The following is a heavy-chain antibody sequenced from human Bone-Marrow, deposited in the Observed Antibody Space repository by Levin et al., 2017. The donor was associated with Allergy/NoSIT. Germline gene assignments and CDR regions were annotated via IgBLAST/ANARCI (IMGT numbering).Heavy chain of an antibody. J-gene: IGHJ4*02. CDR3: ARDRAATAPFDY. CDR2: ISYTGST. Sequence: SETLSLTCTVSGGSLSSSSYYWGWIRQPPGKGLEWIGSISYTGSTYYNPSLKSRVIISIDTSRNQFSLKLSSVTAADTAVYYCARDRAATAPFDYWGQGILVTVSS. V-gene: IGHV4-39*07. D-gene: IGHD1-1*01. CDR1: GGSLSSSSYY.